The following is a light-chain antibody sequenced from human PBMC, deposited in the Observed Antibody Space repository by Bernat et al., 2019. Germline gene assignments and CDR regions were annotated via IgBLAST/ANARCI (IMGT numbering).Light chain of an antibody. CDR1: SSDVGGYNY. Sequence: QSALTQPASVSGSPGQSITISCTGTSSDVGGYNYVSWYQQHSGKAPKLMTYYVSYRPSGVSNRFSGAKCGNTASLTISGLQAEGEADYDCNSYTSSSTWVFGGGTKLTVL. J-gene: IGLJ3*02. V-gene: IGLV2-14*03. CDR3: NSYTSSSTWV. CDR2: YVS.